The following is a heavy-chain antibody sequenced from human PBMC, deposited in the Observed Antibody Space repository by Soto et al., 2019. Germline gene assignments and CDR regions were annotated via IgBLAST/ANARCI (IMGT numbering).Heavy chain of an antibody. CDR1: GFSLSTTGVG. D-gene: IGHD2-15*01. CDR3: ARTYCSGGSCYLDY. Sequence: GSGPTLVNPTQTLTLTCTFSGFSLSTTGVGVGWIRQPPGKALEWLALIYWDDDKHYNPSLKSRLTITKDTSKNQVVLTMTNMDPVDTATYYCARTYCSGGSCYLDYWGQGTLVTVSS. V-gene: IGHV2-5*02. CDR2: IYWDDDK. J-gene: IGHJ4*02.